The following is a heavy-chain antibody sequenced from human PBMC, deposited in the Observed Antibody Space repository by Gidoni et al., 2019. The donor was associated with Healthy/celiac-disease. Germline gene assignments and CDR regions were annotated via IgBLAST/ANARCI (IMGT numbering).Heavy chain of an antibody. D-gene: IGHD3-22*01. CDR1: GFTFSSYA. J-gene: IGHJ4*02. CDR2: ISGSGGST. Sequence: EVQLVESGGGLVQPGGSLSLCCAASGFTFSSYAMSWVRQAPGKGLEWVSAISGSGGSTYYADSVKGRFTISRDNSKNTLYLQMNSLRAEDTAVYYCAKLSAYYYDSSGYYPTYFDYWGQGTLVTVSS. CDR3: AKLSAYYYDSSGYYPTYFDY. V-gene: IGHV3-23*04.